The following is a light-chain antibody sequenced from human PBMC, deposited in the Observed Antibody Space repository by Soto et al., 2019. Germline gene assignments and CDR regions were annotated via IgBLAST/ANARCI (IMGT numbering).Light chain of an antibody. V-gene: IGLV2-14*01. CDR2: DVS. CDR3: NSYTSRSSSTYV. J-gene: IGLJ1*01. CDR1: SSDVGGYNY. Sequence: QSALTQPASVSGSPGQSITISCTGTSSDVGGYNYVSWYQQLPGKAPKLMIYDVSNRPSGVSNRFSGSKSGNTASLTISGLQAEDEADYYCNSYTSRSSSTYVFGTGTKVTVL.